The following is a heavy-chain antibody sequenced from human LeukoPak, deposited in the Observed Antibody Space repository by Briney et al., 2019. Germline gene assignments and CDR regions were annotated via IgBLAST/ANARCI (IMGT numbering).Heavy chain of an antibody. CDR3: ARGIPAASRGRPNWFDP. V-gene: IGHV4-59*08. Sequence: SETLSLTCTVSGGSISSYYWSWIRQPPGKGLEWIGYIYYSGSTNYNPSLKSRVTISVDTSKNQFSLKLSSVTAADTAVYYCARGIPAASRGRPNWFDPWGQGTLVTVSS. J-gene: IGHJ5*02. D-gene: IGHD2-2*01. CDR2: IYYSGST. CDR1: GGSISSYY.